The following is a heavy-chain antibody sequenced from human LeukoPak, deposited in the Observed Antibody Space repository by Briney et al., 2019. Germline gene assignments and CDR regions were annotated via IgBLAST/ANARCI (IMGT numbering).Heavy chain of an antibody. Sequence: PSETLSLTCTVSGGSISSSSYYWGWIRQPPGKGLEWIGSIYYSGSTYYNPSLKSRVTISVDTSKNQFSLKLSSVTAADTAVYYCANDYGDENWFDHWGQGTLVTVSS. J-gene: IGHJ5*02. CDR2: IYYSGST. CDR1: GGSISSSSYY. CDR3: ANDYGDENWFDH. V-gene: IGHV4-39*01. D-gene: IGHD4-17*01.